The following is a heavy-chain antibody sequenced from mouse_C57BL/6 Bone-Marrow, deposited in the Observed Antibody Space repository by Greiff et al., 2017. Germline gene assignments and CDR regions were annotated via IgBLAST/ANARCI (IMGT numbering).Heavy chain of an antibody. CDR2: IDPENGDT. Sequence: VQLKQSGAELVRPGASVKLSCTASGFNIKDDYMHWVKQRPEQGLEWIGWIDPENGDTEYASKFQGKATITADTSSNTAYLQLSSLTSEDTAVYYCTTPSYYSNYDFEYWGQGTTLTVSS. D-gene: IGHD2-5*01. CDR3: TTPSYYSNYDFEY. CDR1: GFNIKDDY. V-gene: IGHV14-4*01. J-gene: IGHJ2*01.